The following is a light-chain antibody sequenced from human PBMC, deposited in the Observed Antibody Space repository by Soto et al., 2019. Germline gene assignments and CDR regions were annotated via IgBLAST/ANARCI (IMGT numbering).Light chain of an antibody. J-gene: IGKJ1*01. CDR2: TAS. V-gene: IGKV1-5*03. CDR1: QSISSW. Sequence: DIQMTQSPSTLSASLGDRVAITCRASQSISSWLAWYQQKPGKAPKLLIYTASSLESGVPSRFSGSGSGTDFTLTISSLQPDDFATYYCQQYNSYPTFGQGTKVDIK. CDR3: QQYNSYPT.